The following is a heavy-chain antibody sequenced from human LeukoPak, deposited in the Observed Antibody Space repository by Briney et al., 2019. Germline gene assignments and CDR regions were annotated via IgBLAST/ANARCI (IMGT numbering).Heavy chain of an antibody. CDR3: ARGTPPIRYYYDLHPLGAFDI. CDR1: GGSISSGGYY. CDR2: IYYSGST. V-gene: IGHV4-31*03. D-gene: IGHD3-22*01. J-gene: IGHJ3*02. Sequence: TLSLTCTVSGGSISSGGYYWSWIRQHPGKGLEWIGYIYYSGSTYYNPSLKSRVTISVDTSKNQFSLKLSSVTAADTAVYYCARGTPPIRYYYDLHPLGAFDIWGQGTMVTVSS.